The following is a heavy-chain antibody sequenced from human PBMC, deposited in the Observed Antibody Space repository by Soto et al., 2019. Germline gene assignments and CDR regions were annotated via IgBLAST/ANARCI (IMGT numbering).Heavy chain of an antibody. J-gene: IGHJ4*02. Sequence: GESLKISCKGSGYSFTTNWLAWVRQMPGKGLEWVGVIYFGDSDTRYSPSFQGQVTISVDKSITTAYLQWSSLKASDTAMYYCARHYHGFDYWGQGTPVTVSS. V-gene: IGHV5-51*01. CDR3: ARHYHGFDY. CDR1: GYSFTTNW. CDR2: IYFGDSDT. D-gene: IGHD3-16*02.